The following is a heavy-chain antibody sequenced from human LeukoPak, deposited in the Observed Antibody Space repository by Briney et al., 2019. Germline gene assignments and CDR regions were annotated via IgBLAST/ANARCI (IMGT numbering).Heavy chain of an antibody. CDR3: ARGQGATVPQVGKNWFDP. CDR2: FYYSGST. Sequence: SETLSLTCTVSGGSISSNYWSWIRQPPGKGLEWIGNFYYSGSTNYNPSLKSRVTISVDTSKNQFSLKLSSVTVADTAIYYCARGQGATVPQVGKNWFDPWGQGTRVTVSS. D-gene: IGHD1-26*01. J-gene: IGHJ5*02. V-gene: IGHV4-59*12. CDR1: GGSISSNY.